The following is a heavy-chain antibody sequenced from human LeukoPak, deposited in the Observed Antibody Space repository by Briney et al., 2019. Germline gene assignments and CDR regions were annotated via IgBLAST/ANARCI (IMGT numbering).Heavy chain of an antibody. CDR1: GYTFTIYG. CDR2: ISAYNGNT. D-gene: IGHD2-21*02. CDR3: ARDRVGTATLLDY. J-gene: IGHJ4*02. Sequence: ASVKVSCKASGYTFTIYGISWVRQAPGQGGEWRGWISAYNGNTNYEQKLQGRVTMTTDTSTSTAYMELRSLRSDDTAVYYCARDRVGTATLLDYWGQVTLVTVSS. V-gene: IGHV1-18*01.